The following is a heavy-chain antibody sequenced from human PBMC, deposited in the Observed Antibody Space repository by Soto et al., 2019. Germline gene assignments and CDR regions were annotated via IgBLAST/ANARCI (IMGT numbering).Heavy chain of an antibody. CDR1: GGTFNTYA. Sequence: QVQLVQSGAEMKKPGSSVKVSCQSSGGTFNTYAMNWVRQAPGQGPEWMGDISPMFGAANYAPKFQGRVTITADESPGTSYMQLSRLTSEDTALYFCAREVQVPPPAFVYWGQGTLVTVSS. J-gene: IGHJ4*02. CDR2: ISPMFGAA. V-gene: IGHV1-69*19. D-gene: IGHD3-10*01. CDR3: AREVQVPPPAFVY.